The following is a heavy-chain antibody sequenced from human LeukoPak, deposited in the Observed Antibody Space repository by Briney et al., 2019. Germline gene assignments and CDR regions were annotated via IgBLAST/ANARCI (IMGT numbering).Heavy chain of an antibody. Sequence: SETLSLTCAVYGGSFSGYYWSWVRQPPGEGMEWIGEINHSGSTNYNPSLKSRVTISVDTSKNQFSLKLSSVTAADTAVYYCARETLTTVINWFDPWGQGTLVTVSS. CDR1: GGSFSGYY. J-gene: IGHJ5*02. CDR2: INHSGST. V-gene: IGHV4-34*01. CDR3: ARETLTTVINWFDP. D-gene: IGHD4-17*01.